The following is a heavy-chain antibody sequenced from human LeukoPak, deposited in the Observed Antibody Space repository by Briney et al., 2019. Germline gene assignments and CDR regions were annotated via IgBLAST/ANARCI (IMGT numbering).Heavy chain of an antibody. D-gene: IGHD6-6*01. CDR3: AKGVAARPHFYFDY. CDR1: GFTFSSYA. J-gene: IGHJ4*02. Sequence: PGGSLRLSCAASGFTFSSYAMNWVRQAPGEGLEWVSAISSSGGSTYYADSVKGRFTISRDNSKNTLYLQMNSLRAEDTAVYYCAKGVAARPHFYFDYWGQGTLVTVSS. CDR2: ISSSGGST. V-gene: IGHV3-23*01.